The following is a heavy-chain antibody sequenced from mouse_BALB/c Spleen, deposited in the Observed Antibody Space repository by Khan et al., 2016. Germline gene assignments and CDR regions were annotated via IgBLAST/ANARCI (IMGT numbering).Heavy chain of an antibody. Sequence: VQLQESGPEVVRPGVSVKISCKGSGYTFTDYAMHWVKQSHAKSLEWIGIISSYNGNTNYNQKFKGKATLTVDKSSSTAYMELARLTSEDSAIYYCATRGMTTDEMDYWGQGTSVTVAS. D-gene: IGHD1-1*01. CDR1: GYTFTDYA. V-gene: IGHV1S137*01. J-gene: IGHJ4*01. CDR2: ISSYNGNT. CDR3: ATRGMTTDEMDY.